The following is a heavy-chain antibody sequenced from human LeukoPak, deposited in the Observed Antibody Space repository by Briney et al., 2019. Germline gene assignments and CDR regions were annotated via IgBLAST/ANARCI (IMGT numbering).Heavy chain of an antibody. V-gene: IGHV1-2*02. CDR2: INPNSGGT. Sequence: ASVKVSCKASGYTLTGYYIHWVRQAPGQGLEWMGWINPNSGGTNYAQKFQGRVTMTRDTSITTAYMELSRLRSDDTAVYYCARSFSYYYDSSGYPYYFDYWGQGTLVTVSS. CDR3: ARSFSYYYDSSGYPYYFDY. D-gene: IGHD3-22*01. CDR1: GYTLTGYY. J-gene: IGHJ4*02.